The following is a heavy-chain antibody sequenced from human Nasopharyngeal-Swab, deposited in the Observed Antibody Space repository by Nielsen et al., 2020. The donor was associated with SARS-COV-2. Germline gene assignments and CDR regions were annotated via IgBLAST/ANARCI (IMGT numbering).Heavy chain of an antibody. CDR2: INHSGST. CDR3: ARGLGKQITIFEVVIAYNWFDP. Sequence: RQAPGKGLEWIGEINHSGSTNYNPSLKSRVTISVDTSKNQFSLKLSSVAAADTAVYYCARGLGKQITIFEVVIAYNWFDPWGQGTLVTVSS. V-gene: IGHV4-34*01. D-gene: IGHD3-3*01. J-gene: IGHJ5*02.